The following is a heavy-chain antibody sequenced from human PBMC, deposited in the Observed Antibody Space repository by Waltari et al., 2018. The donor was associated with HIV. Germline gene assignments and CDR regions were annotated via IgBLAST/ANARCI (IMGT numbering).Heavy chain of an antibody. CDR2: IKSEDDGGTT. V-gene: IGHV3-15*01. Sequence: EVQLVESGGGLVKPGESLSLSCAASGCTLTNAWMSCVRQAPGKGLEWVGRIKSEDDGGTTDYAAPVKGRFTISRDDSKNALYLQMNSLKTEDTALYYCTSTGGGITDYWGQGTLVTVSS. D-gene: IGHD2-15*01. CDR1: GCTLTNAW. CDR3: TSTGGGITDY. J-gene: IGHJ4*02.